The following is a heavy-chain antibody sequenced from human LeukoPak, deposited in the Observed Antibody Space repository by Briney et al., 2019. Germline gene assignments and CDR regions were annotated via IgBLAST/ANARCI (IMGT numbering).Heavy chain of an antibody. D-gene: IGHD3-10*01. CDR3: AREPGLWFGEGGGYFDY. V-gene: IGHV4-34*01. CDR2: IHRSGST. CDR1: GGSFSAYY. Sequence: SETLSLTCAGYGGSFSAYYWNWIRQPPGKGLEWIGEIHRSGSTNYNPSLKSRVTISVDTSKNQFSLNLSSVTAADTAVFYCAREPGLWFGEGGGYFDYWGQGTLVTVSS. J-gene: IGHJ4*02.